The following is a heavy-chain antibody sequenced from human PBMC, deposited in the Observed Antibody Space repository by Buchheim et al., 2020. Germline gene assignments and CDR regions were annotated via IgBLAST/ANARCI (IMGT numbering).Heavy chain of an antibody. Sequence: QVQLQQWGAGLLKPSETLSSPCAVYGGSFSGYYWSGIRQPPGKGLGWIGEISTSGRTNYNPSLKSRVTISVDTSKNKFSLKLSSVTAADTAVYYCARVRTAITMIVVATYFDYWGQGTL. CDR2: ISTSGRT. CDR3: ARVRTAITMIVVATYFDY. J-gene: IGHJ4*02. D-gene: IGHD3-22*01. CDR1: GGSFSGYY. V-gene: IGHV4-34*01.